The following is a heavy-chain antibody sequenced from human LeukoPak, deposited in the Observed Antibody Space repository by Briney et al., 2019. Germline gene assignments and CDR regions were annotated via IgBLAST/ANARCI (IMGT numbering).Heavy chain of an antibody. CDR1: GFTFSSYW. CDR2: IKQDGSEK. Sequence: PGGSLRLSCAASGFTFSSYWMSWVRQAPGKGLEWVANIKQDGSEKYYVDSVKGRFTISRDNAKNSLYLQMNSLRAEDTAVYYCARAGGVVGATTWNYWGQGTLVTVSS. V-gene: IGHV3-7*01. CDR3: ARAGGVVGATTWNY. J-gene: IGHJ4*02. D-gene: IGHD1-26*01.